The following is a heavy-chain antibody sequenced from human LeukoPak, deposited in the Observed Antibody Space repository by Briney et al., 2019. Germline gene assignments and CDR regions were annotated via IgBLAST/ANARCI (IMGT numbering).Heavy chain of an antibody. V-gene: IGHV3-7*01. J-gene: IGHJ4*02. Sequence: AVSLRLSCAASGFTFSSYWMSWVRQAPGKGLEGVANIKQDGSEKYYVDSVKVRFTSSRDNAKDSLDLQINSLKAEDTAVYYCARIPRNYYDSSGHFDYWGQGTLVTVSS. CDR2: IKQDGSEK. CDR1: GFTFSSYW. CDR3: ARIPRNYYDSSGHFDY. D-gene: IGHD3-22*01.